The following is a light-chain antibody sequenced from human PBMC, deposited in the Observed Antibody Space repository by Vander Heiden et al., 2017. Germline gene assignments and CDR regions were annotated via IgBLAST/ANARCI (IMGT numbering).Light chain of an antibody. V-gene: IGKV3-11*01. CDR3: HQRRNCGPS. CDR1: QSVSSY. CDR2: DAS. Sequence: EIVLTQSPATLSLSPGERATLSCRASQSVSSYLASYQQKPGQAPRLLIYDASNRATAIPATFSGSGSGTDFTLTIISLEPEDFAVYYCHQRRNCGPSFGGGTKVEIQ. J-gene: IGKJ4*01.